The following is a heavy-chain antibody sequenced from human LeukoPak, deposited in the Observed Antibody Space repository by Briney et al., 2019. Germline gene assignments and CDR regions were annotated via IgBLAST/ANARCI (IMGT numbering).Heavy chain of an antibody. D-gene: IGHD2-15*01. CDR1: GYTFTSYG. J-gene: IGHJ4*02. CDR3: ARERYCSGGICHGNFDY. CDR2: FSTDNGNT. V-gene: IGHV1-18*04. Sequence: ASVKVSCKASGYTFTSYGIIWVRQAPGQGLEWMGWFSTDNGNTHYTQKFQGRVTLTTDTSTYPAYMELRSLTSDDTAVYYCARERYCSGGICHGNFDYWGQGTLVTVSS.